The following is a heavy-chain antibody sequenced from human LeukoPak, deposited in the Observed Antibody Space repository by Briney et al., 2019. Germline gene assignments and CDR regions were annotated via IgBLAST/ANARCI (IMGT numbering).Heavy chain of an antibody. CDR2: ISSSSSYI. CDR1: GFTFSSYS. Sequence: GGSLRLSCAASGFTFSSYSMNWVRQAPGKGLEWVSSISSSSSYIYYADSVKGRFTISRDNSKNTLYLQMNSLRAEDTAIYYCAKNKDYGDRAYYFDYWGQGTLVTVSS. V-gene: IGHV3-21*04. CDR3: AKNKDYGDRAYYFDY. D-gene: IGHD3-16*01. J-gene: IGHJ4*02.